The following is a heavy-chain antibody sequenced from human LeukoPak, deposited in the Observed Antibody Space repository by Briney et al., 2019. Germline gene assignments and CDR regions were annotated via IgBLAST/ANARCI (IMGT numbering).Heavy chain of an antibody. CDR3: ARNLGYNWFGP. J-gene: IGHJ5*02. CDR2: IRASGST. D-gene: IGHD3-16*01. V-gene: IGHV4-4*07. CDR1: GDSIGSYY. Sequence: SETLSLTCTVSGDSIGSYYWSWIRQPARKGLEWTGRIRASGSTNYNPSLGGRVTMSVDTSKNQFSLTLTSVTAADTAVYHCARNLGYNWFGPWGQGTLVTVSS.